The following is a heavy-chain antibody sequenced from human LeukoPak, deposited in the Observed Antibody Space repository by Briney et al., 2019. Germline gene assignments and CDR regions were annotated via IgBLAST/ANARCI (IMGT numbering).Heavy chain of an antibody. V-gene: IGHV3-23*01. J-gene: IGHJ4*02. D-gene: IGHD5-12*01. CDR3: ARDPGSGYEEHFDY. Sequence: GGSLRLSCAASGFTFSSYGISWVRQAPGKGLEWVSVISGSGGSTYYADSVKGRFTISRDNSKNTLYLQMNNLRAEDTAVYYCARDPGSGYEEHFDYWGQGTLVTVSS. CDR2: ISGSGGST. CDR1: GFTFSSYG.